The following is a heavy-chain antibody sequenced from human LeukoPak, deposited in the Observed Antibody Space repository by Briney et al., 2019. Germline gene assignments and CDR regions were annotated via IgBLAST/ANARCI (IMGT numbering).Heavy chain of an antibody. D-gene: IGHD5-12*01. J-gene: IGHJ4*02. CDR1: GDSISSSSDY. V-gene: IGHV4-39*01. CDR2: IYYSGST. CDR3: ARYSGYDYYFDY. Sequence: PSETLSLTCTVSGDSISSSSDYWSWIRQPPGKGLEWIGSIYYSGSTYYNPSLKSRVTISVDTSKNQFSLKLSSVTAADTVVYYCARYSGYDYYFDYWGQGTLVTVSS.